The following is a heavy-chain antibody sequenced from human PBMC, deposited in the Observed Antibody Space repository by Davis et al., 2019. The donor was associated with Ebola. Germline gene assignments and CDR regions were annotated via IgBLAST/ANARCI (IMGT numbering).Heavy chain of an antibody. J-gene: IGHJ4*02. CDR1: GYTFTSYY. D-gene: IGHD4-17*01. Sequence: AASVKVSCKASGYTFTSYYMHWVRQAPGQGLEWMGIIDPSGGSTSYAQKFQGRVTMTRDTSTSTVYMELSSLRSEDTAVYYCAKDRTTVTTWFGYFDYWGQGTLVTVSS. CDR3: AKDRTTVTTWFGYFDY. V-gene: IGHV1-46*01. CDR2: IDPSGGST.